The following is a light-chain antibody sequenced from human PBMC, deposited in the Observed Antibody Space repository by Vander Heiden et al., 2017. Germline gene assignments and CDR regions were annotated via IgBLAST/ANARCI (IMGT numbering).Light chain of an antibody. CDR3: QQEDSTRWT. J-gene: IGKJ1*01. Sequence: DIVMTKSPDSLAVSLGERATINCKSSQSVLYSSNNKNYLAWYQQKPGQPPKLLIYWASTRESGVPDRFSGSGSGTDFTLTISSLQAEDVAVYYCQQEDSTRWTFGQGTKVEIK. V-gene: IGKV4-1*01. CDR1: QSVLYSSNNKNY. CDR2: WAS.